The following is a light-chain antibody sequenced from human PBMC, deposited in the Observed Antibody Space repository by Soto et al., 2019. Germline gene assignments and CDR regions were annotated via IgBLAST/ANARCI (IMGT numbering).Light chain of an antibody. J-gene: IGKJ2*01. V-gene: IGKV3-20*01. CDR2: GAS. Sequence: EIVLTQSPGTLSLSPGERATLSCRASQSVSSSYLAWYQQKPGQAPRLLIYGASSRATGIPGRFSGSGSGTDFTLTISRLEPEDFAVYYCQQYGSSPDTFGQGTKLEIK. CDR1: QSVSSSY. CDR3: QQYGSSPDT.